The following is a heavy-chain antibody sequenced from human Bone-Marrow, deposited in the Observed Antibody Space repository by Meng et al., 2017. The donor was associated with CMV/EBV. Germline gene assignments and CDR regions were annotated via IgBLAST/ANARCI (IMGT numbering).Heavy chain of an antibody. J-gene: IGHJ6*01. V-gene: IGHV3-30*02. CDR3: AKDINTAMVFPYYGMDV. CDR2: IRYDGSNK. CDR1: GFTFSSYG. Sequence: GGSLRLSCAASGFTFSSYGMHWVRQAPGKGLEWVAFIRYDGSNKYYADSVKGRFTISRDNSKNTLYLQMNSLRAEDTAVYYCAKDINTAMVFPYYGMDVWGQGTTVTGSS. D-gene: IGHD5-18*01.